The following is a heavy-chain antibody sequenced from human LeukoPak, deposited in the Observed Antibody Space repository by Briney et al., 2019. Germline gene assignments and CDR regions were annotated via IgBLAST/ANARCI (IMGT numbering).Heavy chain of an antibody. Sequence: SVKVSCKASGGTFSSYAISWVRQAPGQGLEWMGGVIPIFGTANYAQKFQGRVTITADESTSTAYMELSSLRSEDTAVYYCARNYYDFWSGPYDYWGQGTLVTVSS. J-gene: IGHJ4*02. CDR3: ARNYYDFWSGPYDY. V-gene: IGHV1-69*13. CDR2: VIPIFGTA. D-gene: IGHD3-3*01. CDR1: GGTFSSYA.